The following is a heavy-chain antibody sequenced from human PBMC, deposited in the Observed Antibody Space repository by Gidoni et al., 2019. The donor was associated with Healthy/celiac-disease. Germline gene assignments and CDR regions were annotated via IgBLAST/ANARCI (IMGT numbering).Heavy chain of an antibody. Sequence: QVQLVESGGGVVQPGGSLRLSCAASGFTFSSYGMHWVRQAPGKGLEWVAFIRYDGSNKYYADSVKGRFTISRDNSKNTLYLQMNSLRAEDTAVYYCASLERADYYGMDVWGQGTTVTVSS. CDR1: GFTFSSYG. D-gene: IGHD6-25*01. V-gene: IGHV3-30*02. CDR2: IRYDGSNK. CDR3: ASLERADYYGMDV. J-gene: IGHJ6*02.